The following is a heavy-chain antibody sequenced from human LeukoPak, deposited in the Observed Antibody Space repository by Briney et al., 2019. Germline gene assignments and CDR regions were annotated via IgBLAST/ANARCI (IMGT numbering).Heavy chain of an antibody. CDR1: GGSISSSSYY. CDR2: IYYSGST. V-gene: IGHV4-39*01. D-gene: IGHD5-18*01. J-gene: IGHJ4*02. CDR3: ARPKRGYSYQIDY. Sequence: SETLSLTCTVSGGSISSSSYYWGWIRQPPGKGLEWIGSIYYSGSTYYNPSLKSRVTISVDTSKNQFSLKLSSVTAADTAVYYCARPKRGYSYQIDYWGQGTLVTVSS.